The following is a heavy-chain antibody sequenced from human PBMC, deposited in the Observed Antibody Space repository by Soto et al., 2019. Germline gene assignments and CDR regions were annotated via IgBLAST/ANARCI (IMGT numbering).Heavy chain of an antibody. V-gene: IGHV3-48*02. D-gene: IGHD3-10*01. J-gene: IGHJ6*01. Sequence: EVQLVESGGGLVQPGGSLRLSCAASGFTFSLYSMSWVRQAPGKGLEWVAYISRSSTGIHYADSVKGRFTISRDDVTNSMHLQMNSLRDGDTAVYYCARAVTWGLDVWGQGTTVSISS. CDR2: ISRSSTGI. CDR1: GFTFSLYS. CDR3: ARAVTWGLDV.